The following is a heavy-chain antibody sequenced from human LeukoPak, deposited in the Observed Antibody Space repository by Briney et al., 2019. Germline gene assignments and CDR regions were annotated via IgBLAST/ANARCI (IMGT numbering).Heavy chain of an antibody. CDR3: ARDSAYDYDYSFDY. J-gene: IGHJ4*02. Sequence: GGSLRLSCAASGFTFSTFAMIWVRQPPGKGLEWVSSIFPSGGEIHYADSVRGRFTISRDNSKSTLSLQMNSLRAEDTALYYCARDSAYDYDYSFDYWGQGTLVTVSS. D-gene: IGHD5-12*01. CDR2: IFPSGGEI. CDR1: GFTFSTFA. V-gene: IGHV3-23*01.